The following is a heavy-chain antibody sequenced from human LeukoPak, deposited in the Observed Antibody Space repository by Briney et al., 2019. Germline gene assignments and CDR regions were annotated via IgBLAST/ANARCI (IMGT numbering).Heavy chain of an antibody. J-gene: IGHJ4*02. CDR1: GYTFTRYD. CDR2: MNPNSGNT. CDR3: ARVRYDFWSGYYRRHYFDY. Sequence: ASVKVSCKASGYTFTRYDINWVRQATGHGLEWMGWMNPNSGNTGYAQKFQGRVTMTRNTSISTAYMELRSLRSEDTAEYYCARVRYDFWSGYYRRHYFDYWGQGTLVTVSS. D-gene: IGHD3-3*01. V-gene: IGHV1-8*01.